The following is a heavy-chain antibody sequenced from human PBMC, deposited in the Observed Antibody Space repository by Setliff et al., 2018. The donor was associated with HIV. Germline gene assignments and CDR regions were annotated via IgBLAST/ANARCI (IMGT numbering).Heavy chain of an antibody. CDR3: AGGLVSQKVPFDP. J-gene: IGHJ5*02. CDR2: IIPPVGAA. Sequence: SVKVSCKVSGDTFRNYALNWVRQAPGQGLEWMGGIIPPVGAAVYAQNFQGRVTITADESTSTAYMELRTLRSEDTAVYYCAGGLVSQKVPFDPWGQGTLVTVSS. V-gene: IGHV1-69*13. D-gene: IGHD1-1*01. CDR1: GDTFRNYA.